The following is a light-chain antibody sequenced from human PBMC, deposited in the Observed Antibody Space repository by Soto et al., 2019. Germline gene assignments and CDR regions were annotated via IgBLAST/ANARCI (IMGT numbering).Light chain of an antibody. V-gene: IGKV3-15*01. J-gene: IGKJ2*01. CDR2: GAS. CDR1: QSVHSN. Sequence: EVVMTQTPATLSVSPGEGATLSCRASQSVHSNLAWYQQKPGQAPRLLIFGASTRATDIPARFGGSGSGTEFTLTISSLQSEDFAVYYCQQYDDWPPFTFGQGTKLEIK. CDR3: QQYDDWPPFT.